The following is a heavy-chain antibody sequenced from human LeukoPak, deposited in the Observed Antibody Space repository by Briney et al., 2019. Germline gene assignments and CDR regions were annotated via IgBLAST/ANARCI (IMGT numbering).Heavy chain of an antibody. J-gene: IGHJ6*02. CDR1: GGSISTFH. CDR3: ARHVHCSGGSCYRYGMDD. CDR2: NHNTGST. V-gene: IGHV4-59*08. Sequence: SETLSLTCTVSGGSISTFHWSWIRQRPGRGLEWVGFNHNTGSTNYNPSLNSRVTISVDTPKNQFFLKLSSVTAADTAVYYCARHVHCSGGSCYRYGMDDWGQGTTVTVSS. D-gene: IGHD2-15*01.